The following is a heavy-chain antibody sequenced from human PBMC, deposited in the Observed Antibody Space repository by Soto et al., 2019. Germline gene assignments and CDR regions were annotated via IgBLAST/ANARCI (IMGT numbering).Heavy chain of an antibody. Sequence: QVQLVQSGAEVKKPGSSVKVSCKASGGTFSSYAISWVRQAPGQGLEWMGGIIPIFGTANYAQTFQGRVTIPADEYTSTAYMELSSLRSEETAVYYCARGIGREYYYDSSGSPFDIWGQGTMVTVSS. CDR2: IIPIFGTA. D-gene: IGHD3-22*01. V-gene: IGHV1-69*01. J-gene: IGHJ3*02. CDR3: ARGIGREYYYDSSGSPFDI. CDR1: GGTFSSYA.